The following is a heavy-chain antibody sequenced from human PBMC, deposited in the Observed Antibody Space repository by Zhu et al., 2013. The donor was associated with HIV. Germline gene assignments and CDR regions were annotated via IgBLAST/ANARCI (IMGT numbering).Heavy chain of an antibody. Sequence: QVQLVQSGAEVKKPGSSVKVSCKASGGTFSSYAISWVRQAPGQGLEWMGGIIPIFGTANYAQKFQGRVTITADESTSTAYMELSSLRSEDTAVYYCARLIGLEGSTGPIDSGIDWGQGTLVTVSS. CDR1: GGTFSSYA. V-gene: IGHV1-69*01. D-gene: IGHD2-8*02. CDR3: ARLIGLEGSTGPIDSGID. CDR2: IIPIFGTA. J-gene: IGHJ4*02.